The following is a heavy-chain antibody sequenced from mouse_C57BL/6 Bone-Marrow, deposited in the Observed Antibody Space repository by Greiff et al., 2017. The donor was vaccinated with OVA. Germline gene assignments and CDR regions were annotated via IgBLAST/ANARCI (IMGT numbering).Heavy chain of an antibody. CDR3: ASHDYDASAWFAY. CDR1: GFTFSDYG. Sequence: EVQRVESGGGLVKPGGSLKLSCAASGFTFSDYGMHWVRQAPEKGLEWVAYISSGSSTIYYADTVKGRFTISRDNAKNTLFLQMTSLRSEDTAMYYCASHDYDASAWFAYWGQGTLVTVSA. CDR2: ISSGSSTI. J-gene: IGHJ3*01. D-gene: IGHD2-4*01. V-gene: IGHV5-17*01.